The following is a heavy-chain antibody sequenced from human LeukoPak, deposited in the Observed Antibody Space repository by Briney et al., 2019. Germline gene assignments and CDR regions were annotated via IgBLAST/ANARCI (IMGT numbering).Heavy chain of an antibody. CDR3: ASEKHRTVTTGY. CDR2: IRYDGSNK. CDR1: GFTFSSYG. J-gene: IGHJ4*02. V-gene: IGHV3-30*02. D-gene: IGHD4-17*01. Sequence: GGSLRLSCAASGFTFSSYGMHWGRQAPGRGLEWVAFIRYDGSNKYYADSVKGRFTISRDNAKNSLYLQMNSLRAEDTAVYYCASEKHRTVTTGYWGQGTLVTVSS.